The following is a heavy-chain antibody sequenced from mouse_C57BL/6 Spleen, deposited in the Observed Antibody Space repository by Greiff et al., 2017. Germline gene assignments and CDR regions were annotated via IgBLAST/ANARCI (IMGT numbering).Heavy chain of an antibody. CDR1: GYSITSGYY. CDR3: ARGTGFDY. Sequence: EVQRVESGPGLVKPSQSLSLTCSVTGYSITSGYYWNWIRQFPGNKLEWMGYISYDGSNNYNPSLKNRISITRDTSKNQFFQTLNSVTTEDTATYYCARGTGFDYWGQGTTLTVSS. J-gene: IGHJ2*01. CDR2: ISYDGSN. D-gene: IGHD4-1*01. V-gene: IGHV3-6*01.